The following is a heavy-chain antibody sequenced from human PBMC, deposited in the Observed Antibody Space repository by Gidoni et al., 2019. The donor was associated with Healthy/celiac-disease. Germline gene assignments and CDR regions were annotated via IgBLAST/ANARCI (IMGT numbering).Heavy chain of an antibody. CDR2: INPRCGSN. CDR3: ARDQPYGDLTNYYYYYGMDV. Sequence: QVQLVQSGAEVKKPGASVKVSCKASGYTFTSYYMHWVRQAPGQGLEWMGIINPRCGSNRYAPKFQGRVTMTRDTSTSPVYMELSSLRSEDTAVYYCARDQPYGDLTNYYYYYGMDVWGQGTTVTVSS. V-gene: IGHV1-46*01. J-gene: IGHJ6*02. D-gene: IGHD4-17*01. CDR1: GYTFTSYY.